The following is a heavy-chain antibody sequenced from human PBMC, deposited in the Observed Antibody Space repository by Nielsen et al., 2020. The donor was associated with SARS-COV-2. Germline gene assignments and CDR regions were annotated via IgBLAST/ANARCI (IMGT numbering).Heavy chain of an antibody. CDR1: GFTFSSYD. V-gene: IGHV3-74*01. CDR3: VRGDFDY. D-gene: IGHD1-26*01. J-gene: IGHJ4*02. Sequence: GVLKISCAASGFTFSSYDMHWVRQVPGKGLVWVSHINNDGSATTYADSVKGRFTISRDNAKNTLYLQMDSLRVEDTAIYYCVRGDFDYWGQGNLVTVSS. CDR2: INNDGSAT.